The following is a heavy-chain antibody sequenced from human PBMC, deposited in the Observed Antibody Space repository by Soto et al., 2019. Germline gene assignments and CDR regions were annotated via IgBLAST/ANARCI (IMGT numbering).Heavy chain of an antibody. CDR2: IDTSGHST. Sequence: GGSLRLSCEASGFVFTNFWMHWVRHVPGKGLVWVARIDTSGHSTNYAESVKGRFTISRDNAKNTVSLQTNSLRVEDTGVYYCAKDSWYFDLWSQGSQVTVSS. D-gene: IGHD6-13*01. CDR1: GFVFTNFW. CDR3: AKDSWYFDL. V-gene: IGHV3-74*01. J-gene: IGHJ4*02.